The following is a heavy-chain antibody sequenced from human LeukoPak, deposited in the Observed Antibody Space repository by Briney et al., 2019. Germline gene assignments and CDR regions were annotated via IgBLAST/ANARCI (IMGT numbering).Heavy chain of an antibody. D-gene: IGHD3-3*01. V-gene: IGHV3-7*01. CDR1: GFTFSSYW. J-gene: IGHJ3*02. CDR2: IKQDGSEK. Sequence: PGGSLRLSCAASGFTFSSYWMSWVRQAPGKGLEWVANIKQDGSEKYYVDSVKGRFTISRDNAKNSLYLQMNSLRAEDTAVYYCARDRGKYYDFWSGYSNGDDAFDIWGQGTMVTVSS. CDR3: ARDRGKYYDFWSGYSNGDDAFDI.